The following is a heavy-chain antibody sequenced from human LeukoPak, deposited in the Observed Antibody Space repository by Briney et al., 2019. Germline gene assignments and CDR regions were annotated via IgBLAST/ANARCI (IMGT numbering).Heavy chain of an antibody. CDR3: AKYRGYCSSTSCILSTP. Sequence: GGSLRLSCAASGFTFSSYGMHWVRQAPGKGLEWVAFIRYDGSNKYYADSVKGRFTISRDNSKNTLYLQMNSLRAEDTAVYYCAKYRGYCSSTSCILSTPWGQGTLVTVSS. J-gene: IGHJ5*02. V-gene: IGHV3-30*02. CDR1: GFTFSSYG. D-gene: IGHD2-2*03. CDR2: IRYDGSNK.